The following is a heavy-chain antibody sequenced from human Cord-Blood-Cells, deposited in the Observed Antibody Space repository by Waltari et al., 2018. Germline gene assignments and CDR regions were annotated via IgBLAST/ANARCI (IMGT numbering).Heavy chain of an antibody. D-gene: IGHD3-10*01. CDR3: AREGRNYYGSGSYDY. Sequence: QVQLQESGPGLVKPSQTLSLTCTVSGGPIRRGGYYWSWIRQPPGKGLEWIGYIYYSGSTYYNPSLKSRVTISVDTSKNQFSLKLSSVTAADTAVYYCAREGRNYYGSGSYDYWGQGTLVTVSS. CDR2: IYYSGST. V-gene: IGHV4-31*03. CDR1: GGPIRRGGYY. J-gene: IGHJ4*02.